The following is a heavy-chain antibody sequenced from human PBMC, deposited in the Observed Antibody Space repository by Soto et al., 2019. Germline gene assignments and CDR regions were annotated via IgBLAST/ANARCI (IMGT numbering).Heavy chain of an antibody. J-gene: IGHJ4*02. CDR3: ARDLGSGYDPGDY. CDR1: GDTFSGYS. D-gene: IGHD5-12*01. CDR2: IIPIFGTT. V-gene: IGHV1-69*14. Sequence: QVQLVQSGAEVKKPGSSVKVSCKASGDTFSGYSISWVRQAPGQGLEWMGGIIPIFGTTNYAQRFQGRVTITADKSTSTAYMELSSLKSEDTAIYYCARDLGSGYDPGDYWGQGTLVTVSS.